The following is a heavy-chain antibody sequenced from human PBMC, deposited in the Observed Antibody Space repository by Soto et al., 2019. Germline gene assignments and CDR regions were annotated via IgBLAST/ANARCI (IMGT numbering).Heavy chain of an antibody. V-gene: IGHV3-21*01. CDR3: ARERHYYDSSGYYRTGLDY. Sequence: EVQLVESGGGLVKPGGSLRLSCAASGFTFSSYSMNWVRQAPGKGLEWVSSISSSSSYIYYADSVKGRFTISRDNAKNSLYLQMNGLRAEDTAVYYCARERHYYDSSGYYRTGLDYWGQGTLVTVSS. CDR2: ISSSSSYI. CDR1: GFTFSSYS. J-gene: IGHJ4*02. D-gene: IGHD3-22*01.